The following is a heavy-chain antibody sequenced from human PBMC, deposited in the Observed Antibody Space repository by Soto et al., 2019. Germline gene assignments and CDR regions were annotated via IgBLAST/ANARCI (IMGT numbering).Heavy chain of an antibody. J-gene: IGHJ4*02. CDR1: GGGNLRDYR. V-gene: IGHV1-69*13. Sequence: ASVKVSCKASGGGNLRDYRTTWVRRAPGQGLEWMGGIIPKLGSANYAQNFQGRVTVTADESTNTVYMELRSLRSDDTAVYYCARGGDGSNFGAVYWGKGTPVPVPP. CDR3: ARGGDGSNFGAVY. D-gene: IGHD2-21*01. CDR2: IIPKLGSA.